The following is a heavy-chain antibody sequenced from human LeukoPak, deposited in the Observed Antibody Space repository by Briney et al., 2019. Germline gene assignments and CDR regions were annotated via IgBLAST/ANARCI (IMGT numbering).Heavy chain of an antibody. Sequence: ASVKVSCRASGGTFSSYAISWVRQAPGQGVEWMGGIIPIFGTANYAQKFQGRVTITADKSTSTAYMELSSLRSEDTAVYYCARTYCSSTSCYLMDVWGKGTTVTVSS. V-gene: IGHV1-69*06. CDR3: ARTYCSSTSCYLMDV. CDR2: IIPIFGTA. D-gene: IGHD2-2*01. J-gene: IGHJ6*03. CDR1: GGTFSSYA.